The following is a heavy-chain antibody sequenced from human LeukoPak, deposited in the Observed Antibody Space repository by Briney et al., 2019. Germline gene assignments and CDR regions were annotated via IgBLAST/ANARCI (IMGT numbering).Heavy chain of an antibody. V-gene: IGHV3-43*01. Sequence: PGGSLRLSCAASGFTFDDYTMHWVRQAPGKGLEWVSLISWDGGSTYYADSVKGRFTISRDNSKTSLYLQMNSLRTEDTALYYCAKDIRGEPGAGGYYYYMDVWGKGTTVTVSS. D-gene: IGHD1-26*01. CDR1: GFTFDDYT. J-gene: IGHJ6*03. CDR3: AKDIRGEPGAGGYYYYMDV. CDR2: ISWDGGST.